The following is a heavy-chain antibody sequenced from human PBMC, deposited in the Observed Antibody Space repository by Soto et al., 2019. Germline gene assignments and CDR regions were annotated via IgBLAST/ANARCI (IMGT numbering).Heavy chain of an antibody. Sequence: GGSLRLSCAASGFTFSNYTMNWVRQAPGRGLEWVSYISYVSSTRYYADSVKGRFTISRDNAKNSLFLQMNSLRDEDTAVYYCARDSRVYCSGVSCYEDYWGQGTLVTVSS. CDR2: ISYVSSTR. J-gene: IGHJ4*02. CDR1: GFTFSNYT. CDR3: ARDSRVYCSGVSCYEDY. D-gene: IGHD2-15*01. V-gene: IGHV3-48*02.